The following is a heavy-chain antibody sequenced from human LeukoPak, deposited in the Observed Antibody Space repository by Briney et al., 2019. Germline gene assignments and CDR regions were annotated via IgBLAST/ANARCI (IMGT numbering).Heavy chain of an antibody. Sequence: PGGSLRLSCAASGFTFSSYAMHWVRQAPGKGLEWVAVISYDGSNKYYADSVKGRFTISRDNSKNTLYLQMNSLRAEDTAVYYCARDQRITMVRGVISTRPCHYWGQGTLVTVSS. V-gene: IGHV3-30*04. CDR1: GFTFSSYA. CDR3: ARDQRITMVRGVISTRPCHY. CDR2: ISYDGSNK. J-gene: IGHJ4*02. D-gene: IGHD3-10*01.